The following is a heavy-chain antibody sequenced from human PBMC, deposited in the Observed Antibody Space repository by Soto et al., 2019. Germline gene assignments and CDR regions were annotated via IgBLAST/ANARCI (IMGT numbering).Heavy chain of an antibody. J-gene: IGHJ4*02. D-gene: IGHD6-19*01. CDR2: IDYTGGTT. V-gene: IGHV3-23*01. CDR3: AKDAKRTSGWYYFDY. CDR1: GFTFSILA. Sequence: GSLRLSCAASGFTFSILAMGWVRQAPGKGLEWVSVIDYTGGTTYYTDSVKGRFIISRDNSKKILYLQMNRLRTEDTAIYYCAKDAKRTSGWYYFDYWGRGALVTVSS.